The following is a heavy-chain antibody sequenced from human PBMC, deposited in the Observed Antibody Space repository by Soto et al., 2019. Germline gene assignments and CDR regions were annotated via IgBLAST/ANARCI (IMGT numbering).Heavy chain of an antibody. Sequence: ASVKVSCKASGYTFTSYAMHWVRQAPGQRLEWMGWINAGNGNTKYSQKFQGRVTITRDTSASTDYMELSSLRSEDTAVYYCARVSMVRGRYYYGMDVWGQGTTVTVSS. CDR1: GYTFTSYA. J-gene: IGHJ6*02. D-gene: IGHD3-10*01. CDR3: ARVSMVRGRYYYGMDV. V-gene: IGHV1-3*01. CDR2: INAGNGNT.